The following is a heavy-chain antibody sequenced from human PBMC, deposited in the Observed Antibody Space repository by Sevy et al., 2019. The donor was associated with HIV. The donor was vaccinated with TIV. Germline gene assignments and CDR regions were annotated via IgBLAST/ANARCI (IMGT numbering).Heavy chain of an antibody. D-gene: IGHD2-15*01. V-gene: IGHV3-53*01. CDR2: IHSGGKI. Sequence: GSLRLSCAASGFSVSSNYMSWVRQAPGKGPEWVSVIHSGGKISYADSVQGRFTISRDNSKNTLYLQMNNLRAEDTAVYYCAREDIVLGEDNYYGIDVWGQGTTVTVSS. J-gene: IGHJ6*02. CDR1: GFSVSSNY. CDR3: AREDIVLGEDNYYGIDV.